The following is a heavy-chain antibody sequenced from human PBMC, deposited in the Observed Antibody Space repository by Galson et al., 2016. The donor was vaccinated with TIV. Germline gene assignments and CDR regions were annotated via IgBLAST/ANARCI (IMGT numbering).Heavy chain of an antibody. CDR3: AKEQSCGGDCYLFDF. V-gene: IGHV3-9*01. Sequence: SLRLSCAASGFTFDDYGMHWVRQPPGKGLEWVSGITWNSVDIDYADSVKGRFTISRDNAKNSLYLQMNSLRPDDTALYYCAKEQSCGGDCYLFDFWGQGALVTVSS. CDR2: ITWNSVDI. CDR1: GFTFDDYG. D-gene: IGHD2-21*02. J-gene: IGHJ4*02.